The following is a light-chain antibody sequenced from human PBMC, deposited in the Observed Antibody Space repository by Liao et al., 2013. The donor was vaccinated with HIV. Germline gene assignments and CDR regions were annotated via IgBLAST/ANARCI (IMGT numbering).Light chain of an antibody. J-gene: IGLJ2*01. CDR1: ALPKQY. Sequence: SYELTQPPSVSVSPGQTARITCSGDALPKQYAYWYQQKPGQAPVLVIYKDSERPSGIPERFSGSNSANTATLTISRVEAGDEADYYCQVWAGSSDHRVFGGGTKLTVL. CDR3: QVWAGSSDHRV. CDR2: KDS. V-gene: IGLV3-25*02.